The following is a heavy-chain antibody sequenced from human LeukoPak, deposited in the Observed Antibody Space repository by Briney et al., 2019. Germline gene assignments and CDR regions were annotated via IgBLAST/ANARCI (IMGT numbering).Heavy chain of an antibody. CDR3: AHQRLWRDGFEY. V-gene: IGHV3-11*01. D-gene: IGHD6-25*01. Sequence: GGSLRLSCAASGFTFSDYYMSWIRQTPGKGLERVSYISSSGDTVYYADSVKGRFTISRDNAKNSLDLQMNSLRAEDTAVYYCAHQRLWRDGFEYWGQGTLVTVSS. CDR1: GFTFSDYY. CDR2: ISSSGDTV. J-gene: IGHJ4*02.